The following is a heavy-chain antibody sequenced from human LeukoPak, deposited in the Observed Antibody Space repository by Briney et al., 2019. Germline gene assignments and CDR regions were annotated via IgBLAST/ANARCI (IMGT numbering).Heavy chain of an antibody. CDR2: IYHSGST. J-gene: IGHJ3*02. CDR3: ARGIVVVVAATRADAFDI. D-gene: IGHD2-15*01. CDR1: GYSISSGYY. V-gene: IGHV4-38-2*01. Sequence: SETLSLTCAVSGYSISSGYYWGWIRQPPGKGLEWIGSIYHSGSTYYNPSLKSRVTISADTSKNQFSLKLSSVTAADTAVYYCARGIVVVVAATRADAFDIWGQGTMVTVSS.